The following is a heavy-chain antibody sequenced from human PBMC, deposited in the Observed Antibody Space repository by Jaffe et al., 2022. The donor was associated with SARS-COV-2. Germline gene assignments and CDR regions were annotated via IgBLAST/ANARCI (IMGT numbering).Heavy chain of an antibody. Sequence: QVQLQESGPGLVKPSETLSLTCTVSGGSISSYYWSWIRQPPGKGLEWIGYIYYSGSTNYNPSLKSRVTISVDTSKNQFSLKLSSVTAADTAVYYCARRGYCSGGSCFDYWGQGTLVTVSS. D-gene: IGHD2-15*01. V-gene: IGHV4-59*08. CDR2: IYYSGST. CDR3: ARRGYCSGGSCFDY. J-gene: IGHJ4*02. CDR1: GGSISSYY.